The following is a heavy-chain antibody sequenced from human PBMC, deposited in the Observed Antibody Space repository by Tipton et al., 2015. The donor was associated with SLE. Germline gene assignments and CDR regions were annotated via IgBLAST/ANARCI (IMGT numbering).Heavy chain of an antibody. Sequence: TLSLTCTVSGGSIGSSSHYWGWIRQPPGKGLEWIGSVYYSGATYYNPSLKRRVTISVDTSKDQFSLNLTSVTAADTAVYYCARKNFFYYMDVWGKGTTVTVSS. CDR1: GGSIGSSSHY. CDR3: ARKNFFYYMDV. CDR2: VYYSGAT. V-gene: IGHV4-39*07. J-gene: IGHJ6*03.